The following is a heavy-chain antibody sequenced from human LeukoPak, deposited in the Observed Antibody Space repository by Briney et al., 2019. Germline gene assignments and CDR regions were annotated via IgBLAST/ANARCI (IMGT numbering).Heavy chain of an antibody. V-gene: IGHV3-48*03. J-gene: IGHJ4*02. CDR1: GFTFSSYV. D-gene: IGHD6-13*01. CDR2: ICSSGSTI. CDR3: ARESDGSSWYRYFDY. Sequence: GGSLRLSCAASGFTFSSYVMNWVRQAPGKGLEWVSYICSSGSTIYYADSVRGRFTISRDNANTSLYLQMTSLRAEDTAVYYCARESDGSSWYRYFDYWGQGTLVTVSS.